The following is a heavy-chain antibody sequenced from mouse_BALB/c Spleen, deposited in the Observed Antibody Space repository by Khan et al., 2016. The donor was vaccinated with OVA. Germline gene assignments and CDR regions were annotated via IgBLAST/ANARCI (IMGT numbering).Heavy chain of an antibody. D-gene: IGHD4-1*01. J-gene: IGHJ3*01. CDR3: ARKGEAGTGFAY. Sequence: VQLQESGAELMKPGASVKISCKATGYTFSSYWIEWVKERPGHGLEWIGEILPGRGSTNYNEKFKGKATFTAETSSNTAYMQVSSLTSEDSAVYYCARKGEAGTGFAYWGQGTLVTVSA. CDR1: GYTFSSYW. CDR2: ILPGRGST. V-gene: IGHV1-9*01.